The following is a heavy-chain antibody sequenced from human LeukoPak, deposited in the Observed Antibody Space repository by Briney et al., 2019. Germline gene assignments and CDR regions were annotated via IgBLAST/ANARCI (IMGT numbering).Heavy chain of an antibody. CDR3: AREPLLGIVGAKNDAFDI. Sequence: GGSLRLSCAASGFTLSSYSMNWVRQAPGKGLEWVSSISSSSSYIYYADSVKGRFTITRDNAKNSLYLQMNSLRAEDTAVYYCAREPLLGIVGAKNDAFDIWGQGTMVTVSS. D-gene: IGHD1-26*01. CDR1: GFTLSSYS. CDR2: ISSSSSYI. J-gene: IGHJ3*02. V-gene: IGHV3-21*01.